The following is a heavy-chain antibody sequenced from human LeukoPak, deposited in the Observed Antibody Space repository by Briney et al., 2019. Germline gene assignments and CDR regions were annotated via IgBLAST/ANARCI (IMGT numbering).Heavy chain of an antibody. V-gene: IGHV6-1*01. D-gene: IGHD1-14*01. CDR3: ARGTAFDI. Sequence: SQTLSLTCAISGDSVSSTNVGWNWIRQSPSSGLEWLGRTYYRSQFYNDYADSVKGRITITPDTSKNQFSLQLSSLTPDDTAVYYCARGTAFDIWGQGTMVTVSS. J-gene: IGHJ3*02. CDR1: GDSVSSTNVG. CDR2: TYYRSQFYN.